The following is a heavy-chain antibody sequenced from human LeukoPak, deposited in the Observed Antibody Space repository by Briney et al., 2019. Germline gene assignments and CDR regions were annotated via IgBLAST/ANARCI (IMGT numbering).Heavy chain of an antibody. J-gene: IGHJ5*02. CDR1: GYTFTGYY. D-gene: IGHD1-26*01. Sequence: GASVKVSCKASGYTFTGYYMHWVRQAPGQGLEWMGLINPNSGGTNYAQKFQGRVTMTRDTSISTAYMELSRLRSDDTAVYYCARGLEIVGATTNWFDPWGQGTLVTVSS. CDR3: ARGLEIVGATTNWFDP. V-gene: IGHV1-2*02. CDR2: INPNSGGT.